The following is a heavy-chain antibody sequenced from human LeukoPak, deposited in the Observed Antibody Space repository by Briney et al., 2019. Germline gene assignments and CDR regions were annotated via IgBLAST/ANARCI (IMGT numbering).Heavy chain of an antibody. D-gene: IGHD2-15*01. J-gene: IGHJ4*02. CDR2: IRYDGSNK. V-gene: IGHV3-30*02. Sequence: PGGSLRLSCAASGYAFSSYGIRWVRQAPGKGLEWAAFIRYDGSNKYYADSVKGRFTISRDNSKNTLYLQMNSLSAEDTAVYYCAKARGGYCSGGSCYYFDDWGQGTLVIVSS. CDR1: GYAFSSYG. CDR3: AKARGGYCSGGSCYYFDD.